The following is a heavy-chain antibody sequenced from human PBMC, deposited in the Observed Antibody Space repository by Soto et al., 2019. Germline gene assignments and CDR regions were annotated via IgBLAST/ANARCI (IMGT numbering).Heavy chain of an antibody. CDR1: GYTFTSYD. J-gene: IGHJ6*02. CDR2: MNPNSGNT. Sequence: QVQLVQSGAEVKKPGASVKVSCKASGYTFTSYDINWVRQATGQGLEWMGWMNPNSGNTGYAQKFQGRVTMTRNTSISPAYMELSSLRSEDTAVYYCARGRYYDFWRGTGDYYGMDVWGQGTTVTVSS. V-gene: IGHV1-8*01. CDR3: ARGRYYDFWRGTGDYYGMDV. D-gene: IGHD3-3*01.